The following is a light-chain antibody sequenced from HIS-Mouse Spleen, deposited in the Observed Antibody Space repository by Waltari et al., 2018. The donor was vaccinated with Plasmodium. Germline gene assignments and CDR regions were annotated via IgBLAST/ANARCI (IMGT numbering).Light chain of an antibody. CDR2: EDS. Sequence: SYELTQPPSVSVSPGPTARITCSGDALPNKYAYWYQQKSGQAPVLVSYEDSKRPSGIPERFSGSSSGTMATVTISGAQVEDEADYYCYSTDSSGNHRVFGGGTKLTVL. V-gene: IGLV3-10*01. CDR3: YSTDSSGNHRV. J-gene: IGLJ3*02. CDR1: ALPNKY.